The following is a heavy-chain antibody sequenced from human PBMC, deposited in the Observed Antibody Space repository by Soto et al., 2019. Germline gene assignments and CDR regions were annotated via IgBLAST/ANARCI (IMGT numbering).Heavy chain of an antibody. CDR2: ISYSGSA. V-gene: IGHV4-61*03. CDR3: ARDMFIYDSRTYHNPVNWFDP. D-gene: IGHD3-10*01. J-gene: IGHJ5*02. Sequence: WTWLRQPPGKGLEWSGYISYSGSATYNPSLQSRVTISVNTSKRHFSLTLNSVTAADTAVYYCARDMFIYDSRTYHNPVNWFDPWGQGILVTVSS.